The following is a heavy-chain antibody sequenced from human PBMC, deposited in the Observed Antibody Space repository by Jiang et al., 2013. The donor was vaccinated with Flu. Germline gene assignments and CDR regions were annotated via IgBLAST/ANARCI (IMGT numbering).Heavy chain of an antibody. V-gene: IGHV1-18*01. J-gene: IGHJ4*02. CDR2: ISAYNGNT. D-gene: IGHD3-22*01. CDR3: AREAQGSGYYYSIDY. CDR1: GYTFTSYG. Sequence: VKVSCKASGYTFTSYGISWVRQAPGQGLEWMGWISAYNGNTNYAQKLQGRVTMTTDTSTSTAYMELRSLRSDDTAVYYCAREAQGSGYYYSIDYWGQGTLVTVSS.